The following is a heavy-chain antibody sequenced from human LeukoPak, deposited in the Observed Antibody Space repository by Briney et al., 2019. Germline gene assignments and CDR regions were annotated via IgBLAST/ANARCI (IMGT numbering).Heavy chain of an antibody. Sequence: SETLSLTCTVSGGSISSSTYYWGWIRQPPGKGLEWIGTINYSGSTYYNPSLKSRVTISVDTSKNQFSLKLSSVTAADTAVYYCARDYQGGYGDKTVDYWGQGTLVTVSS. J-gene: IGHJ4*02. V-gene: IGHV4-39*07. CDR3: ARDYQGGYGDKTVDY. CDR1: GGSISSSTYY. D-gene: IGHD5-18*01. CDR2: INYSGST.